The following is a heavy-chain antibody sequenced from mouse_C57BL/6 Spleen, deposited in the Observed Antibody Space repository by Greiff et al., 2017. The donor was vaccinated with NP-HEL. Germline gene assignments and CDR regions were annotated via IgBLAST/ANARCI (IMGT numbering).Heavy chain of an antibody. CDR2: ISYDGSN. D-gene: IGHD1-1*01. CDR1: GYSITSGYY. V-gene: IGHV3-6*01. J-gene: IGHJ3*01. Sequence: EVKLMESGPGLVKPSQSLSLTCSVTGYSITSGYYWNWIRQFPGNKLEWMGYISYDGSNNYNPSLKNRISITRDTSKNQFFLKLNSVTTEDTATYYCARDLGYYGSSSFAYWGQGTLVTVSA. CDR3: ARDLGYYGSSSFAY.